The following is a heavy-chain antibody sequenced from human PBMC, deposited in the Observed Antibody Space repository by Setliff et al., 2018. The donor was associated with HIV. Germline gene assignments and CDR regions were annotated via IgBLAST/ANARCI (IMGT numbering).Heavy chain of an antibody. CDR1: GPSINIHY. CDR3: AKGAGFYGDYTFDH. CDR2: IYSTGST. J-gene: IGHJ4*02. Sequence: SETLSLTCTVSGPSINIHYWSWIRQSPGKAFEWIGYIYSTGSTKYNPSLQSRVTISMVASRNQFSLKVTSVTAADTAVYYCAKGAGFYGDYTFDHWGQGGQVTVSS. D-gene: IGHD4-17*01. V-gene: IGHV4-59*11.